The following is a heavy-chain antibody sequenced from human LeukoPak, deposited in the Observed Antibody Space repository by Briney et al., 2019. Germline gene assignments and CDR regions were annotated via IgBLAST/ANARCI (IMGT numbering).Heavy chain of an antibody. CDR2: INHSGSN. Sequence: SETLSLTCAVYGESFSGYYWTWIRQPPGKGLEWIGEINHSGSNNYNPSLKSRVTISVDTPKNQFSLNLSSVAAADTAVYYCARGAWNSYVGTTHIDYWGQGTLVTASS. CDR1: GESFSGYY. CDR3: ARGAWNSYVGTTHIDY. D-gene: IGHD1-26*01. J-gene: IGHJ4*02. V-gene: IGHV4-34*01.